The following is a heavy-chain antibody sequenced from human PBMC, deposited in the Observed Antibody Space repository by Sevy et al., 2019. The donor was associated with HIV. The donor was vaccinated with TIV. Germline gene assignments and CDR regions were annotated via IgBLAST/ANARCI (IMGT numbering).Heavy chain of an antibody. CDR3: ARDGEYDFWSGYYTFGYYYYGMDV. CDR1: GYTFTGYY. D-gene: IGHD3-3*01. Sequence: ASVKVSCKASGYTFTGYYMHWVRQAPGQGLEWMGRINPNSGGTNYAQTFQGRVTMTRDTSISTAYMELSRLRSDDTAVYYCARDGEYDFWSGYYTFGYYYYGMDVWGQGTTVTVSS. J-gene: IGHJ6*02. V-gene: IGHV1-2*06. CDR2: INPNSGGT.